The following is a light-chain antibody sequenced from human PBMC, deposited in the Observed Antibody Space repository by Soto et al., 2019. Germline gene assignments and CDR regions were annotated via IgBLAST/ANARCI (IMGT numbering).Light chain of an antibody. V-gene: IGLV2-14*01. J-gene: IGLJ2*01. CDR3: SSYTSSSTPLV. Sequence: QSALTQPASVSGSPGQSITISCTGTSSDVGGYNYVSWYQQHPGKAPKLMIYDVSNRPSGVSNRFSGSKSGNTASLTISGLQAEDEADYYCSSYTSSSTPLVFGGGTTLTVL. CDR2: DVS. CDR1: SSDVGGYNY.